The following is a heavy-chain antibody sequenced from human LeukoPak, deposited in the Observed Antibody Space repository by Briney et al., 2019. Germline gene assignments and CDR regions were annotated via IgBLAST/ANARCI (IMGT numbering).Heavy chain of an antibody. CDR2: IYSGGST. CDR3: ARDRDCSSTSCKFVGV. V-gene: IGHV3-53*01. J-gene: IGHJ6*02. Sequence: GGSLRLSCAASGFTFSSNYMSWVRQAPGKGLEWVSVIYSGGSTYYADSVKGRFTISRDNSKNTLYLQMNSLRAEDTAVYYCARDRDCSSTSCKFVGVWGQGTTVTVSS. CDR1: GFTFSSNY. D-gene: IGHD2-2*01.